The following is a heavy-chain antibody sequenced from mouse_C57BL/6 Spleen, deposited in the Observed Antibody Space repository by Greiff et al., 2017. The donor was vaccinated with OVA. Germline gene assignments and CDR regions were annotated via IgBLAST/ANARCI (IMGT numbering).Heavy chain of an antibody. CDR1: GFSLPSYG. CDR3: ARQSSNYRYYAMDY. D-gene: IGHD2-5*01. V-gene: IGHV2-6-1*01. Sequence: VQLQQSGPGLVAPSQSLSITCTVSGFSLPSYGVHWVRQPPGQGLEWLVVIWSDGRTTYNSALKSSLSISKDNSKSQVFLKMNSHQTDDTAMYYCARQSSNYRYYAMDYWGQGTSVTVSS. J-gene: IGHJ4*01. CDR2: IWSDGRT.